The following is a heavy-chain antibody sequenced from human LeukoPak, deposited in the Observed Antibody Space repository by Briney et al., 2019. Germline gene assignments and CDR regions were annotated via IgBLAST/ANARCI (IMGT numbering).Heavy chain of an antibody. Sequence: GGSLRLSCAASGFTFTGYTINWVRQAPGKGLELVSSISSTSYMNYADSVKGRFTISRDNAKNSLYLQMNSLRAEDTAVYYCARDQKVAESGGPGPYYGMDVWGQGTTVTVSS. D-gene: IGHD6-19*01. CDR2: ISSTSYM. CDR1: GFTFTGYT. V-gene: IGHV3-21*01. CDR3: ARDQKVAESGGPGPYYGMDV. J-gene: IGHJ6*02.